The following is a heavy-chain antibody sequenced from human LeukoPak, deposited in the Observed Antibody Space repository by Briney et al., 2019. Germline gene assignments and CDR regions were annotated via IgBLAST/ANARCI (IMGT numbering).Heavy chain of an antibody. CDR1: GYTFTSFE. CDR3: ARGGFPAAI. V-gene: IGHV1-8*01. D-gene: IGHD2-2*01. Sequence: ASVKVSCKASGYTFTSFEINWVRQAPGQGLEWMGWMNPNSGNTGYAQKFQGRVTMTRDTSISTAYMELSSLRSEDTAVYYCARGGFPAAIWGQGTLVTVSS. CDR2: MNPNSGNT. J-gene: IGHJ4*02.